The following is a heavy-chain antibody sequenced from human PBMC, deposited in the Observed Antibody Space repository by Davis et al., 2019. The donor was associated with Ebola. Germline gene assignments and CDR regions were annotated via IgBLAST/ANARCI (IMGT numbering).Heavy chain of an antibody. J-gene: IGHJ4*02. CDR1: GFTFSSYS. CDR2: IISNSNIR. V-gene: IGHV3-48*02. Sequence: GESLKISCAASGFTFSSYSMNWVRQAPGPRLECVSYIISNSNIRYYADSVKGRFTISRDNAKNSLYLQMNSLRDEDTAVYYCARVVSGWNYRLDYWGQGTLVTVSS. D-gene: IGHD1-7*01. CDR3: ARVVSGWNYRLDY.